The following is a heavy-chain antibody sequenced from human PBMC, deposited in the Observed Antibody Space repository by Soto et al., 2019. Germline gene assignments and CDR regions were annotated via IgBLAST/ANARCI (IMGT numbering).Heavy chain of an antibody. D-gene: IGHD2-21*01. CDR3: ATAYCGGDCYPTTDY. CDR2: IIPILGIA. J-gene: IGHJ4*02. V-gene: IGHV1-69*02. Sequence: QVPLVQSGAEVKKPGSSVKVSCKASGGTFSSYTISWVRQAPGQGLEWMGRIIPILGIANYAQKFHGRVTITADKSTSTAYMELSSLRSEDTAVYYCATAYCGGDCYPTTDYWGQGTLVTVSS. CDR1: GGTFSSYT.